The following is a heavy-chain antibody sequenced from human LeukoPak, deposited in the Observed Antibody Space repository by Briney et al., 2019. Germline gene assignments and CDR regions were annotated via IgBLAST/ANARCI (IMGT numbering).Heavy chain of an antibody. Sequence: PSETLSLTCTVSGGSINSYYWSWIRQPPGKGLEWIGYIYYSGSTNYNPSLKSRVTISVDTSKNQFSLKLSSVTAADTAVYYCARGYGAFDIWGQGTMVTVSS. J-gene: IGHJ3*02. CDR3: ARGYGAFDI. CDR1: GGSINSYY. D-gene: IGHD5-12*01. CDR2: IYYSGST. V-gene: IGHV4-59*08.